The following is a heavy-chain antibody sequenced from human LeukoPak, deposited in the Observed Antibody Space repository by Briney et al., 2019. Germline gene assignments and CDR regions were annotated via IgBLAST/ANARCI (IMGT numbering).Heavy chain of an antibody. J-gene: IGHJ4*02. CDR2: IYYSGST. CDR1: GDSISSSTYY. D-gene: IGHD3-3*01. V-gene: IGHV4-39*07. Sequence: KPSETLSLTCTVSGDSISSSTYYWGWIRQPPGKGLEWIGSIYYSGSTNYNPSLKSRVTISVDTSKNQFSLKLSSVTAADTAVYYCASLGVPYYDFWSGYPVFDYWGQGTLVTVSS. CDR3: ASLGVPYYDFWSGYPVFDY.